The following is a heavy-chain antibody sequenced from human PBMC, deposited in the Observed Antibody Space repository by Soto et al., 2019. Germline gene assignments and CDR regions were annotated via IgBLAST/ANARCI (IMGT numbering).Heavy chain of an antibody. CDR2: ISYDGSNK. D-gene: IGHD6-19*01. CDR3: ARDFYREVGWLASRFDY. Sequence: GGSLRLSCAASGFTFSSYAMHWVRQAPGKGLEWVAVISYDGSNKYYADSVKGRFTISRDNSKNTLYLQMNSLRAEDTAVYYCARDFYREVGWLASRFDYWGQGTLVTVSS. J-gene: IGHJ4*02. CDR1: GFTFSSYA. V-gene: IGHV3-30-3*01.